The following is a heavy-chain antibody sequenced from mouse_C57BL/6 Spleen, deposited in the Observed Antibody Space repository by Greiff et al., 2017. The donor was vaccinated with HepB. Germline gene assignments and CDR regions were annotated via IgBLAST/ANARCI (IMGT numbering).Heavy chain of an antibody. Sequence: QVQLKESGAELMKPGASVKLSCKATGYTFTGYWIEWVKQRPGHGLEWIGEILPGSGSTNYNEKLQGKATFTADTSANTAYMQLSSLTTEDSAIYYGARHYYGSSYGYFDVWGTGTPVTVSS. J-gene: IGHJ1*03. CDR3: ARHYYGSSYGYFDV. V-gene: IGHV1-9*01. CDR2: ILPGSGST. CDR1: GYTFTGYW. D-gene: IGHD1-1*01.